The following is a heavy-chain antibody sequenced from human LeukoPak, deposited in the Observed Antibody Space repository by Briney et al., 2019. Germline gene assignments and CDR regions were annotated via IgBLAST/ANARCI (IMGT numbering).Heavy chain of an antibody. J-gene: IGHJ4*02. Sequence: QPGRSLRLSCAASGFTFSNYDMHWVGQAPGKGRGGVAVISYDGSSKYYADSVKGRFTISRDNSKNTLFLQMDSLRAEDTAVYYCARDRSTTHFDYWGQGTLVTVSS. CDR1: GFTFSNYD. V-gene: IGHV3-30*03. CDR2: ISYDGSSK. CDR3: ARDRSTTHFDY. D-gene: IGHD5/OR15-5a*01.